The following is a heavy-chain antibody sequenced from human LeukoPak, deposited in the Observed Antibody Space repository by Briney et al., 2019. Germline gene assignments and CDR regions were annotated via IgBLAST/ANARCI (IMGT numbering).Heavy chain of an antibody. J-gene: IGHJ5*02. D-gene: IGHD2-15*01. CDR1: GFTFSSYA. V-gene: IGHV3-23*01. CDR2: ISGSGGST. CDR3: AKDSGLRRGRTGGSCHSGWFDP. Sequence: PGGSLRLSCAASGFTFSSYAMSWVRQAPGKGLEWVSAISGSGGSTYYADSVKGRFTISRDNSKNTLYLQMNSLRAEDTAVYYCAKDSGLRRGRTGGSCHSGWFDPWGQGTLVTVSS.